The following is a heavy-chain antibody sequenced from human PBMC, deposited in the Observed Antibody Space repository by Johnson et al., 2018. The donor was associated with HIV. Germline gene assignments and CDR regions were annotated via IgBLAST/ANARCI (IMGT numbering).Heavy chain of an antibody. CDR1: GFTFSSYA. V-gene: IGHV3-30*03. J-gene: IGHJ3*02. Sequence: QVQLVESGGGLVQPGGSLRLSCAASGFTFSSYAMSWVRQAPGKGMDWVAVISHDGSHKYYADSVKGRFTISRDNSKNTLYLQMNSLKTEDTAVYYCTTAKWLLGAFDIWGQGTMVTVSS. CDR2: ISHDGSHK. D-gene: IGHD3-22*01. CDR3: TTAKWLLGAFDI.